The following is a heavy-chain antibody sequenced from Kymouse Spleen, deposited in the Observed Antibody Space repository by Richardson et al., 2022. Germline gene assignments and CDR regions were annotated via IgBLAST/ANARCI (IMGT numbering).Heavy chain of an antibody. CDR3: AKENNWNYGDYFDY. CDR1: GFTFSSYG. CDR2: ISYDGSNK. Sequence: QVQLVESGGGVVQPGRSLRLSCAASGFTFSSYGMHWVRQAPGKGLEWVAVISYDGSNKYYADSVKGRFTISRDNSKNTLYLQMNSLRAEDTAVYYCAKENNWNYGDYFDYWGQGTLVTVSS. J-gene: IGHJ4*02. V-gene: IGHV3-30*18. D-gene: IGHD1-7*01.